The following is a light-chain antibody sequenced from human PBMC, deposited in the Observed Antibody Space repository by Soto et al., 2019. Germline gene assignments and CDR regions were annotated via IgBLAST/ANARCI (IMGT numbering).Light chain of an antibody. CDR2: GAS. V-gene: IGKV3-20*01. Sequence: EILFTQSPGTLSLSPGERATLSCRASQSVSSSSLAWYQQRPGQAHRLLIYGASNRATGIPDRFSGSGSGTDFTLTISRLEPEDFVVYHCQQYGDLPPTFGQGTKVDI. CDR1: QSVSSSS. CDR3: QQYGDLPPT. J-gene: IGKJ1*01.